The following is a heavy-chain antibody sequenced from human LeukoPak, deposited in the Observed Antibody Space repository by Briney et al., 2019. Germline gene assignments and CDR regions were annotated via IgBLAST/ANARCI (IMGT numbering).Heavy chain of an antibody. J-gene: IGHJ6*02. CDR2: INHSGST. CDR3: ARGRYYYYGMDV. V-gene: IGHV4-34*01. CDR1: GGSFSGYY. Sequence: KSSETLSLTCAVYGGSFSGYYWSWIRQPPGKGLEWIGGINHSGSTNYNPSLKSRVTISVDTSKNQFSLKLSSVTAADTAVYYCARGRYYYYGMDVWGQGTTVTVSS.